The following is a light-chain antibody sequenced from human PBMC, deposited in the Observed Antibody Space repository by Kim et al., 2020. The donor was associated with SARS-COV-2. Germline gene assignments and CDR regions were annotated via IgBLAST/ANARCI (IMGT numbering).Light chain of an antibody. V-gene: IGKV1-39*01. Sequence: DIQMTQSPSSLSATVGDRITITCRASQSVSRYLNWYQQKPGKAPKLLIYAASSVQSGVPSRFSCSGSGTDFTLTISSLQPEDFATYYCQESYSIPLTFGGGTKVDIK. CDR2: AAS. CDR3: QESYSIPLT. CDR1: QSVSRY. J-gene: IGKJ4*01.